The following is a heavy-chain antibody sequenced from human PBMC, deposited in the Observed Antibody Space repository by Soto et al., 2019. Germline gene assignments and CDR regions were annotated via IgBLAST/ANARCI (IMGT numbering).Heavy chain of an antibody. J-gene: IGHJ4*02. Sequence: PGGSLRLSCAASGFTFSSYAMHWVRQAPGKGLEWVAVISYDGSNKYYADSVKGRFTISRDNSKNTLYLQMNSLSAEDTAVYYCARDSPDYGDYVDYWGQGTLVTVSS. D-gene: IGHD4-17*01. CDR2: ISYDGSNK. V-gene: IGHV3-30-3*01. CDR3: ARDSPDYGDYVDY. CDR1: GFTFSSYA.